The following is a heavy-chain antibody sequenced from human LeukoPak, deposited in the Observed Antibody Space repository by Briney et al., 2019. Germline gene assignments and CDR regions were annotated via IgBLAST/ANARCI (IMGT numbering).Heavy chain of an antibody. D-gene: IGHD1-14*01. CDR3: ARDAEPEGAFDI. Sequence: GGSLRLSCAASGFSFSDYFMTWIRQAPGKGLEWVSYISSSGSSVYYVDSMEGRFTISRDNAKSSLYLQMNSLRAEDTAVYYCARDAEPEGAFDIWGQGTMVTVSS. CDR2: ISSSGSSV. J-gene: IGHJ3*02. CDR1: GFSFSDYF. V-gene: IGHV3-11*01.